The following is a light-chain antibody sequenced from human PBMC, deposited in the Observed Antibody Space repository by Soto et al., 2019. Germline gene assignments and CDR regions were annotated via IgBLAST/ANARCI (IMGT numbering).Light chain of an antibody. V-gene: IGKV1-5*01. CDR1: QTVVNL. CDR3: QHYDDYPYT. Sequence: DIQMTQSPSTLSASVGDRVTITCRASQTVVNLAWYQQKPGKVPKLLIFQASTLETGVPSRFSGSGAGTEFTLSISSLQPDDFATYYCQHYDDYPYTFGQGNKLEIK. CDR2: QAS. J-gene: IGKJ2*01.